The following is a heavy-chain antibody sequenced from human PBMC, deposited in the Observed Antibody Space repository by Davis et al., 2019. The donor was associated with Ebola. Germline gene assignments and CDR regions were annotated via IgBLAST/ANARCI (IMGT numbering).Heavy chain of an antibody. V-gene: IGHV3-74*03. CDR3: ARVASGGDFDY. CDR2: INRDGSTT. Sequence: GESLKISCAASGFTFSSYWMHWVRQAPGKGLVWVSCINRDGSTTTYADSVKGRFTISRDNAKNTLYLQKNSLRVEDTAVYYCARVASGGDFDYWGQGTLVTVSS. D-gene: IGHD3-10*01. CDR1: GFTFSSYW. J-gene: IGHJ4*02.